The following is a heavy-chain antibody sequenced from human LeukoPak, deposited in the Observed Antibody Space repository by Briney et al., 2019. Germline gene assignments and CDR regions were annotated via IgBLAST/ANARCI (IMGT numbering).Heavy chain of an antibody. CDR1: RFIVSSNY. CDR2: IYSGGVT. V-gene: IGHV3-66*01. Sequence: GGSLRLSCAASRFIVSSNYMSWVRQAPGKGLEWVSVIYSGGVTYYADSVKGRFTISRDNSKNTLYLQMNSLRVEDTAVYYCARGLLVRGVAHPNFDYWGQGTLVTVSS. J-gene: IGHJ4*02. CDR3: ARGLLVRGVAHPNFDY. D-gene: IGHD3-10*01.